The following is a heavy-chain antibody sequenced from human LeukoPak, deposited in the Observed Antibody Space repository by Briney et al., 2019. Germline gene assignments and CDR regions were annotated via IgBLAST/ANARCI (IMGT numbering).Heavy chain of an antibody. CDR1: GYSISSGYY. CDR3: ARGTTVLYYMDV. CDR2: MYHSGST. Sequence: SETLSLTCAASGYSISSGYYWGWIRHPPGKGLECIGSMYHSGSTYYNPSLKSRVTISVDTSNNQVPLNLRSVTAADTALYYCARGTTVLYYMDVWGKGTTVTVSS. D-gene: IGHD4-17*01. V-gene: IGHV4-38-2*01. J-gene: IGHJ6*03.